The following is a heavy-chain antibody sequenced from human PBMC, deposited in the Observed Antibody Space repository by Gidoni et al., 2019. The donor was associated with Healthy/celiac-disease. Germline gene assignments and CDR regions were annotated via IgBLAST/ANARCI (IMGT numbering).Heavy chain of an antibody. CDR3: AREAWYGGY. V-gene: IGHV7-4-1*02. CDR1: GYTFPSYA. CDR2: INTNTGNP. J-gene: IGHJ4*02. D-gene: IGHD3-10*01. Sequence: QVQLVQPGSDVKKPGAAVKVSCKASGYTFPSYAMNSVRQAPGQGLEWMGWINTNTGNPTYDQGFTGRFVFSLDTSVSTAYLQISSLKAEDTAVYYCAREAWYGGYWGQGNLVTVSS.